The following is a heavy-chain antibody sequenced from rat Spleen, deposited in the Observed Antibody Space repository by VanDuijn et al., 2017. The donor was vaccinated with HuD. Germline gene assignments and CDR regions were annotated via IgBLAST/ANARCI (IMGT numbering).Heavy chain of an antibody. CDR2: ISTGGGNT. CDR3: ARVGTRVSRFAY. Sequence: EVQLVESDGGLVQPGRSLKLSCAASGFTFSNYYMAWVRQAPTKGLEWVASISTGGGNTYYRDSVKGRFTISRDNAKSTLYLQMDSLRSEDTATYYCARVGTRVSRFAYWGQGTLVTVSS. V-gene: IGHV5-25*01. J-gene: IGHJ3*01. CDR1: GFTFSNYY. D-gene: IGHD1-4*01.